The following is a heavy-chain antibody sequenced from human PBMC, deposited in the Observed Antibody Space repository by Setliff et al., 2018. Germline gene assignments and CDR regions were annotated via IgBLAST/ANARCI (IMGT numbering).Heavy chain of an antibody. CDR2: ISSTSKYI. Sequence: PGGSLRLSCAASGFTFSDFSINWVRQAPGKGLEWVSSISSTSKYIYYADSVKGRFTISRDNAKNTLYLQMNSLRADDTAVYYCARASLGKFGSAVEYFHHWGQGTLVTVSS. V-gene: IGHV3-21*06. CDR3: ARASLGKFGSAVEYFHH. CDR1: GFTFSDFS. D-gene: IGHD2-15*01. J-gene: IGHJ1*01.